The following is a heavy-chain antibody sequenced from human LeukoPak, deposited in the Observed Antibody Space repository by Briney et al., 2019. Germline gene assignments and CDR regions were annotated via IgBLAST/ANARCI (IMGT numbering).Heavy chain of an antibody. CDR1: GGSISSSNW. CDR3: ARSNRGYCSGGSCYSLDY. V-gene: IGHV4-4*02. CDR2: IYHSGST. D-gene: IGHD2-15*01. J-gene: IGHJ4*02. Sequence: KPSGTLSLTCAVSGGSISSSNWWSWVRQPPGKGLEWIGEIYHSGSTNYNPSLKSRVTISVDKSKNQFSLKLSSVTAADTAVYYCARSNRGYCSGGSCYSLDYWGQGTLVTVSS.